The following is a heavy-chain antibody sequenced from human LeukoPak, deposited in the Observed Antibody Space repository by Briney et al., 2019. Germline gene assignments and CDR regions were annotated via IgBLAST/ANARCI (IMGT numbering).Heavy chain of an antibody. CDR3: ARGVTGIYFYYYMDV. CDR1: GYTFTGYY. Sequence: GASVKVSCQASGYTFTGYYMHWVRQATGPGLAWMGWINPNSGSPNSAQKFQDRATMTSHTSSTSAHIKLSRPGSDDPASYYCARGVTGIYFYYYMDVGGKGTTVTVS. CDR2: INPNSGSP. V-gene: IGHV1-2*02. J-gene: IGHJ6*03. D-gene: IGHD6-13*01.